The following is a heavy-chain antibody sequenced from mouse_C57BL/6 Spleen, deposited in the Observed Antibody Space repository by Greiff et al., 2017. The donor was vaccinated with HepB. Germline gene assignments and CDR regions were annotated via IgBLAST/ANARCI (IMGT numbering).Heavy chain of an antibody. CDR3: ARDGGAMDY. CDR2: IDPSDSYT. J-gene: IGHJ4*01. Sequence: QVQLQQSGAELVMPGASVKLSCKASGYTFTSYWMHWVKQRPGQGLEWIGEIDPSDSYTNYNQKFKGKSTLTVDKSSSTAYMQLSSLTSEDSAVYYCARDGGAMDYWGQGTSVTVSS. D-gene: IGHD2-3*01. V-gene: IGHV1-69*01. CDR1: GYTFTSYW.